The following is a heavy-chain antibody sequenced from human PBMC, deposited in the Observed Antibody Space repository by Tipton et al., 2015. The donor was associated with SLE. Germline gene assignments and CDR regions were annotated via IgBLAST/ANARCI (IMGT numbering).Heavy chain of an antibody. CDR2: INHSGSS. Sequence: TLSLTCSGYGGSFTTYYWSWIRQPPGRGLEWIGEINHSGSSDYNPSLKSRVTISVDTSKNQFSLRLSSVTDADTAVYYCARVATTLGVRTVFMDVWGKGTAVTVSS. D-gene: IGHD3-10*01. CDR1: GGSFTTYY. V-gene: IGHV4-34*01. J-gene: IGHJ6*03. CDR3: ARVATTLGVRTVFMDV.